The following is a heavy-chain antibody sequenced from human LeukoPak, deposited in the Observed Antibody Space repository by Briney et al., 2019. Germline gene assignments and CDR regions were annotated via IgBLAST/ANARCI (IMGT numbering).Heavy chain of an antibody. CDR1: GFTFSSYE. D-gene: IGHD6-19*01. J-gene: IGHJ5*02. CDR2: INHSGST. CDR3: ARYYLQWLARSTNWFDP. V-gene: IGHV4-34*01. Sequence: PGGSLRLSCVASGFTFSSYEMNWVRQAPGKGLEWIWEINHSGSTNYNPSLKSRVTISVDTSKNQFSLKLSSVTAADTAVYYCARYYLQWLARSTNWFDPWGQGTLVTVSS.